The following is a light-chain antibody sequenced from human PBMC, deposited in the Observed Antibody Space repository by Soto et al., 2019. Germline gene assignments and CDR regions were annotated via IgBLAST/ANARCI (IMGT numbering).Light chain of an antibody. Sequence: EIVLTQSPGTLSLSPGQRATLSCRASESISRDYLAWYQQRLGQAPRLLIYGASSGATSIPDRFSGSGSGTDFTLTISRLEPEDFAIYYCQQYGSSTPWTFGQGTKVDIK. CDR1: ESISRDY. CDR3: QQYGSSTPWT. CDR2: GAS. J-gene: IGKJ1*01. V-gene: IGKV3-20*01.